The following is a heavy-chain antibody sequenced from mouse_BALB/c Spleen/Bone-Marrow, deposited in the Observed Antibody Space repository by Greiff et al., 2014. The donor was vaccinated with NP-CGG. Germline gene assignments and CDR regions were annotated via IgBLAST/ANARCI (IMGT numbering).Heavy chain of an antibody. V-gene: IGHV5-9-2*01. CDR1: GFTFSSYG. D-gene: IGHD2-14*01. Sequence: EVKVVESGGGLVKPGGSLKLSCAASGFTFSSYGMSWVRQTPEKRQEWVATISGGGSYTYYPDSVKGRFTISRDNAKNNLYLQMSSLRSEDTALYYCARGHYRYDAYAMDYWGQGTSVTVSS. J-gene: IGHJ4*01. CDR3: ARGHYRYDAYAMDY. CDR2: ISGGGSYT.